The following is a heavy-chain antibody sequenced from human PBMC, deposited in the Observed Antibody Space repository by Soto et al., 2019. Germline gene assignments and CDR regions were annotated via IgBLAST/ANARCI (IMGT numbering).Heavy chain of an antibody. V-gene: IGHV3-33*01. CDR1: GFTFSSYG. Sequence: QVQLVESGGGVVQPGRSLRLSCAASGFTFSSYGMHWVRQAPGKGLEWVAVIWYDVSNKYYADSVKGRFTISRDNSKNSMYLQLMSLRAEDAAVYYCARGPITEQSLVRGDFDYWGQGTLVTVSS. CDR3: ARGPITEQSLVRGDFDY. D-gene: IGHD6-19*01. J-gene: IGHJ4*02. CDR2: IWYDVSNK.